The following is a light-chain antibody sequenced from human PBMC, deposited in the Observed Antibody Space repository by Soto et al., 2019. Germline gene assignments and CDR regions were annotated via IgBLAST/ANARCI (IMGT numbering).Light chain of an antibody. CDR2: QVS. CDR3: QAWDSSTYVV. Sequence: SSELTQPPSVSVSPGQTASITFSGDKLGDKYACWYQQKPGQSPVLVIYQVSKRPSGIPERFSGSNSGNTATLTISGTQAMDEADYYCQAWDSSTYVVFGGGTKLTVL. CDR1: KLGDKY. J-gene: IGLJ2*01. V-gene: IGLV3-1*01.